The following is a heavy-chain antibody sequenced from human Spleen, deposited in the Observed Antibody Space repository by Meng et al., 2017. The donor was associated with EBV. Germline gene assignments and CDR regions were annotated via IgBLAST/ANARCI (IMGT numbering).Heavy chain of an antibody. CDR1: GYTFTSYY. CDR3: ARDLHTRSCYFDY. D-gene: IGHD6-13*01. J-gene: IGHJ4*02. V-gene: IGHV1-46*01. CDR2: INPSGGST. Sequence: VQLVQSGAGVNKPGPAVKVSCKASGYTFTSYYMHWVRQPPGQGLEWMGIINPSGGSTSYAQKFQGRVTMTRDTSTSTVYMEASSLRSEDTAEYYCARDLHTRSCYFDYWGQGTLVTVSS.